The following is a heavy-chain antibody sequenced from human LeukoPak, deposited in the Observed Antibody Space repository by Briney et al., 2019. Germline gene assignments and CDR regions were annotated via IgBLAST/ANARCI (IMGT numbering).Heavy chain of an antibody. CDR2: ISSSGSGDNT. V-gene: IGHV3-23*01. D-gene: IGHD1-26*01. J-gene: IGHJ2*01. CDR3: AKDRTVGASYWYFDL. CDR1: GVTLSTYA. Sequence: GGSLRLSCEASGVTLSTYAMSWARQAPGKGREWVSGISSSGSGDNTYYADSVKGRFTISRDSSKNTLFLHMNTLRAEDTAIYYCAKDRTVGASYWYFDLWGRGTLVTVSS.